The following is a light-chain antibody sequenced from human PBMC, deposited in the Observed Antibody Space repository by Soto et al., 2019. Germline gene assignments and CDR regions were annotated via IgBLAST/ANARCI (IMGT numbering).Light chain of an antibody. CDR3: QPYNNWPLT. Sequence: EIVLTQSPATLSLSPGERATLSCRASQSVGYHLAWYQQKPGQAPRLLIYDASNRATGIPARFSGSGSGTDFTLAISSLEPEDFAVYYCQPYNNWPLTFGGGTKVEIK. J-gene: IGKJ4*01. CDR1: QSVGYH. CDR2: DAS. V-gene: IGKV3-11*01.